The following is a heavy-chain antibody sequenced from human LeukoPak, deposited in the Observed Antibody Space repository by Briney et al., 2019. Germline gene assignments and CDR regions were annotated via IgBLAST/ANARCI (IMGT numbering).Heavy chain of an antibody. CDR3: ARGDYGDLY. D-gene: IGHD4-17*01. CDR1: GFTFTSYV. Sequence: GGSLRLSCAASGFTFTSYVMHWVRQAPGKGLEWVAVISSDGNYKYYADSEKGRFTISRGNSKNTLYLQVNSLRAEDTAVYYCARGDYGDLYWGQGTLVTVSS. V-gene: IGHV3-30-3*01. CDR2: ISSDGNYK. J-gene: IGHJ4*02.